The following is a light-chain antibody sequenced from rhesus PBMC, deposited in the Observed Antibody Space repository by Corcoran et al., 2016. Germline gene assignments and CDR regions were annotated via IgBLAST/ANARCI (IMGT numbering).Light chain of an antibody. J-gene: IGKJ3*01. CDR3: QQFDDTPFT. V-gene: IGKV1-66*01. Sequence: DIQMTQSPSSLSASIGDRVTITCRASQDINNYLTWYQQKPGKAPKPLFDYTSPLVPGVSSSFSGSRSGTDYFLTISGLQPDDVATYHCQQFDDTPFTFGPGTKVDLQ. CDR2: YTS. CDR1: QDINNY.